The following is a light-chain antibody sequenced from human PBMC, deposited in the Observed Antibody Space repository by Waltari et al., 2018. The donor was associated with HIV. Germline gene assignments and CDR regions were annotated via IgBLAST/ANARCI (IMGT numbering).Light chain of an antibody. Sequence: DIQMTQSPSSLSASVGDTITISCRASQNINNFLNWYQQTPGKAPKLLIFGASSLVRGVSARFSGSGYGTDFTLTVTSLQPEDFATYFCHQTYKSPQTFGRGTRLEI. J-gene: IGKJ5*01. CDR3: HQTYKSPQT. CDR1: QNINNF. CDR2: GAS. V-gene: IGKV1-39*01.